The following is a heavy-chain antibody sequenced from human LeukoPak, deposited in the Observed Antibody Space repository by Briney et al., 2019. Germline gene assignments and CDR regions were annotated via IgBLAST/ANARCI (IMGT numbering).Heavy chain of an antibody. V-gene: IGHV3-30*18. D-gene: IGHD6-19*01. J-gene: IGHJ4*02. CDR3: TKPTGSGGGLDY. Sequence: GGSLRLSCAASGFIFRNYGMHWVRQTPGKGLEWVAGISYDGSNKYYAESVRGRFAISRDNSKNTLSLQMNSLRSEDMAVYYCTKPTGSGGGLDYWGQGTLVTVSS. CDR2: ISYDGSNK. CDR1: GFIFRNYG.